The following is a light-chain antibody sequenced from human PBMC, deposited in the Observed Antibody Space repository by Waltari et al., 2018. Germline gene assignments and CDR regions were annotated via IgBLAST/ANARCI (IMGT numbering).Light chain of an antibody. CDR3: YSKDTDGGSQGK. J-gene: IGLJ2*01. CDR2: DDN. Sequence: YDLTQPPSVAVSPGQTAAITCSGDGLPRQHTFWYQQKSGQAPVLVMYDDNKRPSGIPGRFSGSSAGTVATLTITGAQVDDEADYYCYSKDTDGGSQGKIGGGTKLTVL. V-gene: IGLV3-10*01. CDR1: GLPRQH.